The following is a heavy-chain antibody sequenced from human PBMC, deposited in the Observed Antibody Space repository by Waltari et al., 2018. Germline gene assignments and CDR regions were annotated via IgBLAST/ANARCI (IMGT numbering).Heavy chain of an antibody. J-gene: IGHJ4*02. CDR1: GGSFSGYY. Sequence: QVQLQQWGAGLLKPSAPLSLTCAVYGGSFSGYYWSWIRQPPGKGLEGIGEINHSGSTNYNPSLKSRVTISVDTSKNQFSLKLSSVTAADTAVYYCASLARQGGTCSGGSCYCDYWGQGTLVTVSS. V-gene: IGHV4-34*01. D-gene: IGHD2-15*01. CDR3: ASLARQGGTCSGGSCYCDY. CDR2: INHSGST.